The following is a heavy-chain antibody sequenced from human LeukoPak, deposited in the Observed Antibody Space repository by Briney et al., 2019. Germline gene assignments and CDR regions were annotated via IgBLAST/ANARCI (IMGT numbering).Heavy chain of an antibody. CDR1: GFTFRSYG. V-gene: IGHV3-30*03. CDR3: VRDPGLDSRGNYVLD. D-gene: IGHD2-8*01. J-gene: IGHJ4*02. Sequence: PGGSLRLSCAASGFTFRSYGMYWVRQAPGKGLEWVAVISYDGSNKYYADSVKGRFTISRDNSKNTLYLQMNSLRAEDTAVYYCVRDPGLDSRGNYVLDWGQGTLVTVSS. CDR2: ISYDGSNK.